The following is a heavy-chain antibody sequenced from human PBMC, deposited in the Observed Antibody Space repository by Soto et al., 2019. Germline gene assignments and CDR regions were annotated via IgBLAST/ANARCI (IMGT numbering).Heavy chain of an antibody. J-gene: IGHJ6*02. CDR1: GFTFSSYG. CDR2: ISSDGSNK. CDR3: AKILQLGDYAYYYYGMDV. V-gene: IGHV3-30*18. D-gene: IGHD4-17*01. Sequence: QVQLVESGGGVVQPGRSLRLSCAASGFTFSSYGMHWVRQAPGKGLEWVAVISSDGSNKYYADSVKGRFTISRDNSKNTLYLQMNSLRAEDTAVYYCAKILQLGDYAYYYYGMDVWGQGTTVTVSS.